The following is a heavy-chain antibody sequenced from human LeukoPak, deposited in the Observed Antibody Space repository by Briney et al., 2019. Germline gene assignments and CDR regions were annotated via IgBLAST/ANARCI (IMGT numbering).Heavy chain of an antibody. Sequence: GGSLRLSCAASGFTVSSNYMSWVRQAPGNGLEWVSVIYSGSSTYYADSVKGRFTISRHNSKSTLYLHMNSLRPEDTAVYYCARIYIAAAGTSYFDLWGRGTLVTVSS. CDR1: GFTVSSNY. CDR2: IYSGSST. CDR3: ARIYIAAAGTSYFDL. D-gene: IGHD6-13*01. J-gene: IGHJ2*01. V-gene: IGHV3-53*04.